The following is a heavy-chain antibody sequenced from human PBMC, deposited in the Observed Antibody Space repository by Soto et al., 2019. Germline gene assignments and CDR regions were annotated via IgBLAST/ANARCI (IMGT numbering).Heavy chain of an antibody. CDR3: ARVSREVVPAAIDY. CDR2: INSDGSST. D-gene: IGHD2-2*01. CDR1: GFTFSSYW. J-gene: IGHJ4*02. Sequence: EVQLVESGGGLVQPGGSLRLSCAASGFTFSSYWIHWVRQAPGKGLVWVSRINSDGSSTTYADSVKGRFTISRDNAKNTLDLQMPSLRAEDTAVYYCARVSREVVPAAIDYWGQGTLVTVSS. V-gene: IGHV3-74*01.